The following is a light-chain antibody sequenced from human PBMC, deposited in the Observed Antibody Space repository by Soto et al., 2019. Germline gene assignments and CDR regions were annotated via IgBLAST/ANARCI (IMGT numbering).Light chain of an antibody. V-gene: IGLV2-23*01. CDR1: SSDVGSYNL. Sequence: QSALTLPASVSGSPGQSITISCTGTSSDVGSYNLVSWYQQHPGKAPKLMIYEGNKRPSGVSNRFSGSKSANTASLTISGLQTEDEADYYCCSYAGTNTFVFGTGTKLTVL. CDR2: EGN. J-gene: IGLJ1*01. CDR3: CSYAGTNTFV.